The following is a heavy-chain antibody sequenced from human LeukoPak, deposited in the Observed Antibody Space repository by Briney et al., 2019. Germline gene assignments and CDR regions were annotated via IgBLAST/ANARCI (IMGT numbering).Heavy chain of an antibody. V-gene: IGHV4-59*01. D-gene: IGHD3-22*01. CDR2: IYYSGST. CDR3: ASGYYYDSSGYLSPWFDY. J-gene: IGHJ4*02. Sequence: SETLSLTCTVSGGSISSYYWSWIRQPPGKGLEWIGYIYYSGSTNYNPSLKSRVTISVDTSKNQFSLKLSSVTAADTAVYYCASGYYYDSSGYLSPWFDYWGQGTLVTVSS. CDR1: GGSISSYY.